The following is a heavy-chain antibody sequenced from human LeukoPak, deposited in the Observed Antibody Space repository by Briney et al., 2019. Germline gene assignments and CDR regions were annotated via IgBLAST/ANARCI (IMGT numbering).Heavy chain of an antibody. D-gene: IGHD1-26*01. CDR2: ITSNGAYT. CDR1: GFTFSDFT. J-gene: IGHJ6*03. CDR3: ARVKMGATVSDYYYYYMDV. V-gene: IGHV3-64*02. Sequence: GGSLRLSCAASGFTFSDFTIHWVRQAPGKRLQSVSAITSNGAYTHYADSVKGRFTISRDNSRNAVFLQMGGLRIEDMAVYYCARVKMGATVSDYYYYYMDVWGKGTTVTVSS.